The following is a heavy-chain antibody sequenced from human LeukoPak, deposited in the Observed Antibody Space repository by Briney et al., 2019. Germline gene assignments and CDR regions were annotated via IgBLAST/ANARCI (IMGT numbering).Heavy chain of an antibody. CDR3: ARGRHDVTMIVVVMTSVSYYLDV. D-gene: IGHD3-22*01. J-gene: IGHJ6*03. Sequence: PSETLSLTCAVYGGTFSGYHWTWIRQSPGKGLEWIGDINPSGSTYYNPSLKSRLTISVDTSKNQFSLKLRSVTAADTAVYYCARGRHDVTMIVVVMTSVSYYLDVWGKGTTVTVS. V-gene: IGHV4-34*01. CDR2: INPSGST. CDR1: GGTFSGYH.